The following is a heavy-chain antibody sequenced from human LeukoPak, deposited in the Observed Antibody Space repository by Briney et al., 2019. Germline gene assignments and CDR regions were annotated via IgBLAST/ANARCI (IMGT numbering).Heavy chain of an antibody. J-gene: IGHJ5*02. V-gene: IGHV3-30*04. D-gene: IGHD6-6*01. CDR2: ISHHAIHK. CDR3: ARASYSTSSRNWFDP. CDR1: GFTFNNYA. Sequence: GGSLRLSCAGSGFTFNNYAVHWVRQAPGQGLEWVAVISHHAIHKYYADSVKGRFTISRDSSKNTVSLQMNSLRGEDTAVYYCARASYSTSSRNWFDPWGQGTLVNVSS.